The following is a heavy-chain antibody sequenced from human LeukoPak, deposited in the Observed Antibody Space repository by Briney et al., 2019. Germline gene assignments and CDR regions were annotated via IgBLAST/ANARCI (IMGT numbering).Heavy chain of an antibody. J-gene: IGHJ6*03. CDR3: AREANPVYYMDV. CDR1: GYTFTSYA. CDR2: IIPIFGTA. V-gene: IGHV1-69*13. Sequence: GASVKVSCKASGYTFTSYAISWVRQAPGQGLEWMGGIIPIFGTANYAQKFQGRVTITADESTSTAYMELSSLRSEDTAVYYCAREANPVYYMDVWGKGTTVTVSS.